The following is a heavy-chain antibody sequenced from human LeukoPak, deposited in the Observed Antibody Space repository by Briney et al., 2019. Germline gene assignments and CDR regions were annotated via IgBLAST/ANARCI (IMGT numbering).Heavy chain of an antibody. CDR3: AKGEQWLVTSFDY. CDR1: GFTFSSYG. CDR2: IRYDGSNK. V-gene: IGHV3-30*02. D-gene: IGHD6-19*01. Sequence: GGSLRLSCAASGFTFSSYGMHWVRQAPGKGLEWVAFIRYDGSNKYYADSVKGRFTISRDNSKNTLYLQMNSLRAEDTAVYYCAKGEQWLVTSFDYWGQGTLVTVSS. J-gene: IGHJ4*02.